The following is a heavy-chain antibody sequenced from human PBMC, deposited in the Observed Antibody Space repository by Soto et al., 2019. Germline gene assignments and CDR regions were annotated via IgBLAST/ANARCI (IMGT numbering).Heavy chain of an antibody. Sequence: QVQLVQSGAEVKKPGSSVKVSCKASGGTFSSYAISWVRQAPGQGLEWMGGIIPIFGTANYAQKFQGRVTITADESTSTAYMELNSLRSEDTAVYYCARSRTLGGLVAFDIWGQGTMVTVSS. CDR3: ARSRTLGGLVAFDI. V-gene: IGHV1-69*01. CDR1: GGTFSSYA. J-gene: IGHJ3*02. CDR2: IIPIFGTA. D-gene: IGHD3-16*01.